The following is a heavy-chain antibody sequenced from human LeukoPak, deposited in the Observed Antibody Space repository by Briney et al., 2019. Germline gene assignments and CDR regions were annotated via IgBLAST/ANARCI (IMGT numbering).Heavy chain of an antibody. Sequence: GRSLRLSCAAPGFTFSPYAMHWVRQPPGKGLEWVAVMSADGNNIYYADSVKGRFTISRDNSKNTLYLQMNSLRTEDAALYYCARDLRKLRYFDYWGRGTLVTVSS. V-gene: IGHV3-30-3*01. J-gene: IGHJ4*02. CDR2: MSADGNNI. CDR3: ARDLRKLRYFDY. CDR1: GFTFSPYA. D-gene: IGHD3-9*01.